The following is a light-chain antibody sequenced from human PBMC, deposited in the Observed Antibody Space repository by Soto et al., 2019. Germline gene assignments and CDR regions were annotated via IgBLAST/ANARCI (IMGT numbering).Light chain of an antibody. V-gene: IGKV3-20*01. CDR1: QSVSSSY. Sequence: EIVLTQSPGTLSLSPGERATLSCRASQSVSSSYLAGYQQKPGQAPRLLIYGASSRATGIPDRFSGSGSGTDFTLTISRLEPEDFAVYYCQQYGSSPRTFGQGTKVKIK. J-gene: IGKJ1*01. CDR3: QQYGSSPRT. CDR2: GAS.